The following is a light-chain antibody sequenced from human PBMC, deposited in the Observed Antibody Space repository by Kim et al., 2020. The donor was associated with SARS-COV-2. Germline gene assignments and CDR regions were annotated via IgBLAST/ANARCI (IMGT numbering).Light chain of an antibody. CDR2: GAS. CDR3: HQYSGWPQGDT. Sequence: EIVMTQSPATLSVSPGERATLSCRASESISNNLAWYQHKPGQAPRLLIYGASTRATGIPARFSGSGSGTDFTLTVSSLQSEDFAVYYWHQYSGWPQGDTFGQGTKLEI. J-gene: IGKJ2*01. V-gene: IGKV3-15*01. CDR1: ESISNN.